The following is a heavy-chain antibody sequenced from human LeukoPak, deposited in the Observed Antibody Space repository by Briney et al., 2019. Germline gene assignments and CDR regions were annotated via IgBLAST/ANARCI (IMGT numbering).Heavy chain of an antibody. D-gene: IGHD6-6*01. Sequence: PSETLSLTCTVSGGSISSGDYYWSWIRQPPGKGLEWIGYIYYTGSTYYNPSLKSRVTISIDTSKNQFSLELSSVTAADTAVFYCAISSSSAPFYFDYWGQGTLVTVSS. V-gene: IGHV4-30-4*01. J-gene: IGHJ4*02. CDR3: AISSSSAPFYFDY. CDR2: IYYTGST. CDR1: GGSISSGDYY.